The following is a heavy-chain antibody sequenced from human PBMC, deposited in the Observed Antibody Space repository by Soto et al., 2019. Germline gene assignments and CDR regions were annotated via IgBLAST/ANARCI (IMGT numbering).Heavy chain of an antibody. J-gene: IGHJ4*02. CDR1: GGSISSYY. Sequence: SETLPLTCTVSGGSISSYYWSGFRQPAGKGLEWIGRIYTSGSTNYNPSLKSRVTMSVDTSKNQFSLKLSSVTAADTDGYYCARDPYSSSWYCDYWGQGTLVSV. D-gene: IGHD6-13*01. CDR2: IYTSGST. V-gene: IGHV4-4*07. CDR3: ARDPYSSSWYCDY.